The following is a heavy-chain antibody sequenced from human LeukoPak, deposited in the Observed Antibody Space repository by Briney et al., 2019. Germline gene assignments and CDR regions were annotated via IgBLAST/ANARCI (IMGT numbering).Heavy chain of an antibody. CDR1: GGSISSYY. J-gene: IGHJ6*02. CDR3: ARDLHGMDV. V-gene: IGHV4-59*01. Sequence: SEALSLTCTVSGGSISSYYWSWIRQPPGKGLEWIGYIYYSGSTNYNPSLKSRVTISVDTSKNQFSLKLSSVTAADTAVYYCARDLHGMDVWGQGTTVTVSS. CDR2: IYYSGST.